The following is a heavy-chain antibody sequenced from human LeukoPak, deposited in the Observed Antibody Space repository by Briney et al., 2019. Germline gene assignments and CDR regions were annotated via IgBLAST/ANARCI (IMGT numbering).Heavy chain of an antibody. CDR1: GFTFSSYA. V-gene: IGHV3-23*01. D-gene: IGHD3-22*01. J-gene: IGHJ4*02. Sequence: PGGSLRLSCAASGFTFSSYAMSWVRRAPGKGLEWVSGISGSGDNTYYADSVKGRFTISRDNSKNTLYVQVNSLGTEDTAAYYCAKGSYYDSSGSFYFDCWGQGTLVTVSS. CDR3: AKGSYYDSSGSFYFDC. CDR2: ISGSGDNT.